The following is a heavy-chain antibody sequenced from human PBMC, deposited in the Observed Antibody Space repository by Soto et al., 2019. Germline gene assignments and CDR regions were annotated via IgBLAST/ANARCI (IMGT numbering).Heavy chain of an antibody. V-gene: IGHV3-23*01. CDR3: ARRFVNTWTDQYFLY. Sequence: EVQLLESGGDLVQPGGSLRLSCAASGFFFSDYSMSWVRQAPGKGLEWVSGISGTGGSTYYADSVKGRFTISRDNFKSTLSLQMNSLRGDDTAVYFCARRFVNTWTDQYFLYWGQGTLLTVSS. D-gene: IGHD3-16*01. J-gene: IGHJ4*02. CDR1: GFFFSDYS. CDR2: ISGTGGST.